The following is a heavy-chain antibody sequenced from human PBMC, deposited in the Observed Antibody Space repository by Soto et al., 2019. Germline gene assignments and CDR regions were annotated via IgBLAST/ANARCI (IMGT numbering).Heavy chain of an antibody. J-gene: IGHJ4*02. D-gene: IGHD3-9*01. V-gene: IGHV5-51*01. CDR1: GYSFTSYW. Sequence: PGESLKISCQGSGYSFTSYWIAWARQKPGKGLEWMGIINPRDSDTRYSPSFQGQVTISADKSISTAYLQWSSLKASDTAMFYCARLSGYDMLTGYQYCLDYWGQGTLVTVSS. CDR3: ARLSGYDMLTGYQYCLDY. CDR2: INPRDSDT.